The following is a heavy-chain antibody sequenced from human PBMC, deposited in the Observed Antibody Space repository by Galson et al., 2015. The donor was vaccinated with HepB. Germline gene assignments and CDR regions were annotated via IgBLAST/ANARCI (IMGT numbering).Heavy chain of an antibody. CDR2: ISRKGTYI. D-gene: IGHD6-13*01. Sequence: SLRLSCAASGFAFSDYKMNWVRQAPGKGLEWVASISRKGTYISYSASVQGRFAVSRDNSGRSVHLQLDSLRPDDTAVYFCARGVSSSWFQYYYSSLDVWGKGTTVTVSS. V-gene: IGHV3-21*01. CDR1: GFAFSDYK. J-gene: IGHJ6*03. CDR3: ARGVSSSWFQYYYSSLDV.